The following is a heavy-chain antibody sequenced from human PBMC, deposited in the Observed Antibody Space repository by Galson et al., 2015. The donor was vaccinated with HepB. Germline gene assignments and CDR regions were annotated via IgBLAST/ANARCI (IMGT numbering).Heavy chain of an antibody. Sequence: SLRLSCAVSGFTFSRFAMSWVRQAPGKGLEWISTISGDSTYYADSVKGRFTTSRDNSKNTLYVQMNSLRAEDTAVYYCAKDRIFLWLGERYGMDVWGQGTTVTVSS. J-gene: IGHJ6*02. V-gene: IGHV3-23*01. CDR2: ISGDST. CDR3: AKDRIFLWLGERYGMDV. D-gene: IGHD3-10*01. CDR1: GFTFSRFA.